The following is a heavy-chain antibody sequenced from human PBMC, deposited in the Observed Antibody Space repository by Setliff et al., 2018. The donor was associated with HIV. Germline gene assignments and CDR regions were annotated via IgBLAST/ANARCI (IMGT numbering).Heavy chain of an antibody. V-gene: IGHV4-4*07. Sequence: SETLSLTCTISGGSFGVYRWSWIRQSAGRGLEWIGRIDRSGTTDYKPSLKGRVAISGDTSRNQFSLRVTSVTAADTAVYFCASDRHSSGLGSYGPWGPGILVTVSS. J-gene: IGHJ5*02. CDR2: IDRSGTT. CDR1: GGSFGVYR. D-gene: IGHD3-10*01. CDR3: ASDRHSSGLGSYGP.